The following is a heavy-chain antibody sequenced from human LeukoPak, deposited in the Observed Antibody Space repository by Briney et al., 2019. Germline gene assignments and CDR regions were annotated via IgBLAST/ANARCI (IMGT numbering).Heavy chain of an antibody. D-gene: IGHD6-19*01. V-gene: IGHV1-8*01. Sequence: GASVKVSCKASGYTFTSYDINWVRQATGQGLEWMGWMNSNSGNTGYAQKFQGRVTMTRNTSISTAYMELSSLRSEDTAVYYCARGLSSGWYSDYWGQGTLVTVSS. J-gene: IGHJ4*02. CDR3: ARGLSSGWYSDY. CDR1: GYTFTSYD. CDR2: MNSNSGNT.